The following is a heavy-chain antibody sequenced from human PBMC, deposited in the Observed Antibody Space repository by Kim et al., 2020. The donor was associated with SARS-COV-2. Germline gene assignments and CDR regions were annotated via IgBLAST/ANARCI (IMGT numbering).Heavy chain of an antibody. D-gene: IGHD3-22*01. CDR3: AKDVRFDTSAEDY. CDR2: NSGSGGST. CDR1: GFTFSSYA. Sequence: GGSLRLSCAASGFTFSSYAMSWVRQAPGKGLEWVSANSGSGGSTYYADSVKGRFTISRDNSKNTLYLQMNSLRAEETAVYYCAKDVRFDTSAEDYWGQGTLVTVSS. J-gene: IGHJ4*02. V-gene: IGHV3-23*01.